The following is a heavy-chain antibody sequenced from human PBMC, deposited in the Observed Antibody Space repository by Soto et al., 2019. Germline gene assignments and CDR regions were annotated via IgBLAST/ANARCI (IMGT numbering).Heavy chain of an antibody. V-gene: IGHV5-51*01. CDR2: IYPGASGI. CDR1: GYTFISFW. J-gene: IGHJ4*02. Sequence: GQSLKISCQASGYTFISFWVAWVRQVPGKGLEWMGVIYPGASGIRYSPPFEGHVTISADKSTNTAYLQWSSLEAADTAIYYCARQWTSRGSHYTAFDFCCPGTLFTLSS. CDR3: ARQWTSRGSHYTAFDF. D-gene: IGHD3-3*01.